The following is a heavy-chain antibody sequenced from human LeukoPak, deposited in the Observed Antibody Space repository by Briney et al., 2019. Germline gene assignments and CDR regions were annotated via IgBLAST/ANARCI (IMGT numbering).Heavy chain of an antibody. D-gene: IGHD3-16*01. Sequence: GGSLRLPCAASGFTFSNYAIHWVRQAPGKGLEWVAVVSYDGSNKYYADSVKGRFTISRDNSKNTLYLQMSNLRAEDTAVYFCARGGGLDVWGQGATVTVSS. J-gene: IGHJ6*02. CDR2: VSYDGSNK. CDR1: GFTFSNYA. CDR3: ARGGGLDV. V-gene: IGHV3-30-3*01.